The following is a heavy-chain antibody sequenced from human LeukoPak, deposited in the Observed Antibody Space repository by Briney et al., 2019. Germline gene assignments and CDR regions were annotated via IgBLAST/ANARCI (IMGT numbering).Heavy chain of an antibody. D-gene: IGHD6-13*01. CDR3: ARNDGYSSSWYGNWFDP. J-gene: IGHJ5*02. Sequence: GGSLRLSCAASGFTFSDYYMSCIRQAPGKGLEWVSYISSSSSYTNYADSVKGRFTISRDNAKNSLYLQMNSLRAEDTAVYYCARNDGYSSSWYGNWFDPWGQGTLVTVSS. CDR1: GFTFSDYY. V-gene: IGHV3-11*06. CDR2: ISSSSSYT.